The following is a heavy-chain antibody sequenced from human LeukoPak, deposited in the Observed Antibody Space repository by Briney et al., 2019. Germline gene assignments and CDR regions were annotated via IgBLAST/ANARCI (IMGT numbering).Heavy chain of an antibody. CDR2: IYYSGST. V-gene: IGHV4-59*08. CDR1: GGSISSYY. Sequence: SETLSLTCTVSGGSISSYYWSRIRQPPGKGLEWIGYIYYSGSTNYNPSLKSRVTILVDTSKNQFSLKLSSVTAADTAVYYCARHYYDSINPLDYWGQGTLVTVSS. CDR3: ARHYYDSINPLDY. J-gene: IGHJ4*02. D-gene: IGHD3-22*01.